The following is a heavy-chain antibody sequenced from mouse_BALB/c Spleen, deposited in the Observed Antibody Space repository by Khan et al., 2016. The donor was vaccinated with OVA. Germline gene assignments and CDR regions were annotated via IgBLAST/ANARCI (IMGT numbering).Heavy chain of an antibody. Sequence: EVELVESGGDLVKPGGSLKLSCAASGFTFSSYSLSWVRQTPDKRLEWVASISSGGDYPYYPDSVKGRFTISRGNAKNTLYLQMSDLKSENTAMYYCADHLTGSCAYWGQGTLVTVSA. V-gene: IGHV5-6*01. J-gene: IGHJ3*01. CDR2: ISSGGDYP. D-gene: IGHD4-1*01. CDR1: GFTFSSYS. CDR3: ADHLTGSCAY.